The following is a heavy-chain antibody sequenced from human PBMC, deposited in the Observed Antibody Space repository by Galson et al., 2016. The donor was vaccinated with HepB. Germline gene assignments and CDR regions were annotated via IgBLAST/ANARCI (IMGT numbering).Heavy chain of an antibody. CDR2: FSGSDGST. CDR3: AKDPAAMVPYWYFDL. Sequence: SLRLSCAASGFSIYVMSWVRQAPGRGLEWVATFSGSDGSTFYGDSVKGRFIISRDSSKTTLFLQMNSLRVEDTAVYYCAKDPAAMVPYWYFDLWGRGTLVTVSS. V-gene: IGHV3-23*01. CDR1: GFSIYV. J-gene: IGHJ2*01. D-gene: IGHD5-18*01.